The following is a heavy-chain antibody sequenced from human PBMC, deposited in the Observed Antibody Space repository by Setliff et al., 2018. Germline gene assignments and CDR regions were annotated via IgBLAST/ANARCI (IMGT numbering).Heavy chain of an antibody. D-gene: IGHD3-22*01. Sequence: GGSLRLSCASSGFTFSDYSMNWVRQAPGKGLEWISSISSSSIYIAYADSVKGRFTISRDNARNSLYLQMNSLRVEYTAVYYCAKDKYSSDPDAFQIWGQGTMVTVSS. J-gene: IGHJ3*02. CDR1: GFTFSDYS. V-gene: IGHV3-21*01. CDR3: AKDKYSSDPDAFQI. CDR2: ISSSSIYI.